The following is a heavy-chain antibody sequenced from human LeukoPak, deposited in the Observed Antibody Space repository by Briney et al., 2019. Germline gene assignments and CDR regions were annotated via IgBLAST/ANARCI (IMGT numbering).Heavy chain of an antibody. J-gene: IGHJ4*02. V-gene: IGHV1-69*13. CDR3: AREGGYSDY. CDR1: GGTFNNYA. D-gene: IGHD3-16*01. CDR2: IIPIFGTA. Sequence: SVTVSCMASGGTFNNYAISWVRQAPGQGLEWMGGIIPIFGTANYAQKFQGRVTITADESTSTAYMELSRLRSEDTAVYSCAREGGYSDYWGQGTLATVPS.